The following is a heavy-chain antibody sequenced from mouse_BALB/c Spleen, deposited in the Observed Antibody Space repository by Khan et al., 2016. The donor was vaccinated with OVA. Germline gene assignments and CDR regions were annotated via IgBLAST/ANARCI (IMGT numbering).Heavy chain of an antibody. CDR3: ARGGSSGPAWFTY. D-gene: IGHD3-1*01. Sequence: QLEESGPGLVKPSQSLSLTCSVTGYSIISGYFWNWIRQFPGNKLEWMGYIRYDGDSNYNPSLKNRISITRDTSKNLFFLKLKSVTPEDTATYYWARGGSSGPAWFTYWGQGTLVTVSA. CDR1: GYSIISGYF. V-gene: IGHV3-6*02. J-gene: IGHJ3*01. CDR2: IRYDGDS.